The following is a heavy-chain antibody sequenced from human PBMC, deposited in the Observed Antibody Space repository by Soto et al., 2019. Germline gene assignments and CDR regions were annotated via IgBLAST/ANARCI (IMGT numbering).Heavy chain of an antibody. J-gene: IGHJ6*02. V-gene: IGHV3-7*01. D-gene: IGHD3-22*01. Sequence: LRLSCAASGFTFSAYWMSWVRQAPGKGLEWGANIKEDGSEKYYVDSVEGRFTISRDNAKNSLYLQMTSLRAEDTALYYCARGWGYFDSSGFPYLYAMDVWGQGTTVTVSS. CDR1: GFTFSAYW. CDR3: ARGWGYFDSSGFPYLYAMDV. CDR2: IKEDGSEK.